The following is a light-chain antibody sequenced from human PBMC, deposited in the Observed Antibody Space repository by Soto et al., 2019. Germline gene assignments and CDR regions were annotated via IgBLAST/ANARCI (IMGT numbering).Light chain of an antibody. CDR3: QQYNNWPV. Sequence: EIVMTQSQPTLSVSPGERANLSCRANQSVSSNLAWYQQKPGQAPRLLIYGASTRATGIPARFSGSGSGTEFTLTISSLQSEDFAVYYCQQYNNWPVFGQGTKLEIK. V-gene: IGKV3-15*01. J-gene: IGKJ2*01. CDR1: QSVSSN. CDR2: GAS.